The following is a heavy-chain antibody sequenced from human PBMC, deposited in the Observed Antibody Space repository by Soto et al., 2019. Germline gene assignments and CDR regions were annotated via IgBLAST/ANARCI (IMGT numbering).Heavy chain of an antibody. D-gene: IGHD3-9*01. J-gene: IGHJ4*02. CDR3: ARDQKHPNLTGYMPDY. V-gene: IGHV3-33*01. Sequence: QVQLVESGGGVVQPGRSLRLSCTASGFTFSIYGMHWVRQAPGKGLEWVAVIWYDGSNKYYADSVKGRFTISRDNSKNTLYLQMNSLRAEDSAVYYCARDQKHPNLTGYMPDYWGQGTLVTVSS. CDR1: GFTFSIYG. CDR2: IWYDGSNK.